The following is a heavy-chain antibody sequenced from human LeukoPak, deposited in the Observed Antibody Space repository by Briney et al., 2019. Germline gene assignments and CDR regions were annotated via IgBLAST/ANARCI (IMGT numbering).Heavy chain of an antibody. J-gene: IGHJ4*02. CDR1: GFTFDDFA. V-gene: IGHV3-43D*03. D-gene: IGHD1-26*01. Sequence: GGSLRLSCAASGFTFDDFAMHWVRQAPGKGLEWVSLISWDGGSTYYADSVKGRFTISRDNSKNSLNLQMISLTAEDTALYYCAKDALPIVGATRGLDYWGQGTLVTVSS. CDR2: ISWDGGST. CDR3: AKDALPIVGATRGLDY.